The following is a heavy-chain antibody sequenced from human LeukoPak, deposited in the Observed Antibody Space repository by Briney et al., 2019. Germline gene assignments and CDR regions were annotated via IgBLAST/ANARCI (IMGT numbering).Heavy chain of an antibody. V-gene: IGHV4-34*01. CDR2: INHGGST. D-gene: IGHD6-19*01. CDR1: GGSFSGYY. J-gene: IGHJ4*02. Sequence: KASETLSLTCAVYGGSFSGYYWSWIRQPPGKGLEWIGEINHGGSTNYNPSLKSRVTISVDTSKNQFSLKLSSVTAADTAVYYCARGPPRGGAVRYSSGWYVGYWGQGTLVTVSS. CDR3: ARGPPRGGAVRYSSGWYVGY.